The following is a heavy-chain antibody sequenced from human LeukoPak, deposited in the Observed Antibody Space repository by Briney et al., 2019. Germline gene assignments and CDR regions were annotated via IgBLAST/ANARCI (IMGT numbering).Heavy chain of an antibody. V-gene: IGHV4-30-4*01. Sequence: SETLSLTCTVSGGSISSGDYYWSWIRQPPGKGLEWIGYIYYSGSTYYNPSLKSRVTISVDTSKNQFPLKLSSVTAADTAVYYCARDPLSPGYYYGMDVWGQGTTVTVSS. CDR2: IYYSGST. J-gene: IGHJ6*02. CDR3: ARDPLSPGYYYGMDV. CDR1: GGSISSGDYY. D-gene: IGHD3-10*01.